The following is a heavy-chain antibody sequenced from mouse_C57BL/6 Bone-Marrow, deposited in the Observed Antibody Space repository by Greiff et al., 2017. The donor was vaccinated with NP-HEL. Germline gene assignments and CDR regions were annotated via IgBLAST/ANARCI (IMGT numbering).Heavy chain of an antibody. D-gene: IGHD1-1*01. Sequence: QVQLQQSGPGLVAPSQSLSITCTVSGFSLTSYAISWVRQPPGKGLEWLGVIWTGGGTNYNSALKSRLSISKDNSKSQVFLKMNSLQTDDTARYYCARNSGTVVATWGDAMDYWGQGTSVTVSS. CDR1: GFSLTSYA. J-gene: IGHJ4*01. V-gene: IGHV2-9-1*01. CDR2: IWTGGGT. CDR3: ARNSGTVVATWGDAMDY.